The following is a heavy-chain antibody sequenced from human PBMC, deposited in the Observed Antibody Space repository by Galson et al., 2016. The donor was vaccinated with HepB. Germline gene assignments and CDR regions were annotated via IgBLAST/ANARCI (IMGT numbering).Heavy chain of an antibody. D-gene: IGHD6-19*01. CDR2: TDPRDSST. Sequence: QSGAEVKKPGESLRISCETSGYSFTSYCITWVRQVPGKGLEWLGKTDPRDSSTNYSPSLQGHVIISSDKSISTAYLQWRSLEASDTAMYYCARHALGSSGWHFLDYWGRGTLVSVSS. V-gene: IGHV5-10-1*01. J-gene: IGHJ4*02. CDR1: GYSFTSYC. CDR3: ARHALGSSGWHFLDY.